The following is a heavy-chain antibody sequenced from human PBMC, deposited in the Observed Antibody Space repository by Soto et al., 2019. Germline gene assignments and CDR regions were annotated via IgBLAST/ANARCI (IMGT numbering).Heavy chain of an antibody. D-gene: IGHD6-19*01. Sequence: EVQLLESGGGLVQPGGSLRLSCAASGFTFNNYGMSWVRQAPGKGLEWVSGISGSGGTTYYADSVKGRVTISRDNYKSTVFLQMNSLTTEDTAVYYCATGWYWGAFDVWGQGAMVTVSS. V-gene: IGHV3-23*01. CDR3: ATGWYWGAFDV. CDR2: ISGSGGTT. J-gene: IGHJ3*01. CDR1: GFTFNNYG.